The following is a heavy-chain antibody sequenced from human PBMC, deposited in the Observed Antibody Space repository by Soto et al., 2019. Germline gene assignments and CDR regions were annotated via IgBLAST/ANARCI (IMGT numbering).Heavy chain of an antibody. J-gene: IGHJ4*02. D-gene: IGHD3-10*01. CDR1: GGSFSGSY. CDR2: LNDSGST. V-gene: IGHV4-34*01. Sequence: QVQLQQWGAGLLKPSETLSLTCGVYGGSFSGSYWSWIRQPPGKGLEWMGELNDSGSTNYNPSLRGRVPISVDPSKNQFSLNLRSVTAADTAVYYCASGRGTENYWGQGTLVTVSS. CDR3: ASGRGTENY.